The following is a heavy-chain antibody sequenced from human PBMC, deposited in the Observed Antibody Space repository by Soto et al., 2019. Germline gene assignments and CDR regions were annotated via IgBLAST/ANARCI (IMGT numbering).Heavy chain of an antibody. V-gene: IGHV3-21*01. CDR2: ISSSSSYI. D-gene: IGHD6-13*01. Sequence: EVQLVESGGGLVKPGGSLRLSCAASGFTFSSYSMNWVRQAPGKGLEWVSSISSSSSYIYYADSVKGRFTISRDNSKNSLYLQMNSLRAEDPAVYYWARDRGSSRSWWGRGGIDYWGQGTLVTVSS. CDR1: GFTFSSYS. J-gene: IGHJ4*02. CDR3: ARDRGSSRSWWGRGGIDY.